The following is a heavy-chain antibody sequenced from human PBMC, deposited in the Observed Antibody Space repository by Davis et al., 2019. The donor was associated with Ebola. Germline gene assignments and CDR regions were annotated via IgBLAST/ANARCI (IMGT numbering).Heavy chain of an antibody. D-gene: IGHD6-19*01. CDR3: AKVRGEQWLVRGYYYYYGMDV. V-gene: IGHV3-30*18. Sequence: PGGSLRLSCAASGFTFSSYGMHWVRQAPGKGLEWVAVISYDGSNKYYADSVKGRFTISRDNSKNTLYLQMNSLRAEDTAVYYCAKVRGEQWLVRGYYYYYGMDVWGKGTTVTVSS. CDR1: GFTFSSYG. J-gene: IGHJ6*04. CDR2: ISYDGSNK.